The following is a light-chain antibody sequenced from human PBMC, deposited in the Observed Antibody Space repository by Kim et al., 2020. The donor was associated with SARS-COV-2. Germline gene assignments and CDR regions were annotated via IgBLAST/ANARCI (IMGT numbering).Light chain of an antibody. CDR1: QSILDRSNNKNY. CDR2: WAS. CDR3: QQNYRSPPT. V-gene: IGKV4-1*01. J-gene: IGKJ4*01. Sequence: ANINCRSSQSILDRSNNKNYLAWYQQKPGQPPKLLIYWASTRESGAPERFSGSGSETDFALTISSLQAEDVAVYYCQQNYRSPPTFGGGTKVDIK.